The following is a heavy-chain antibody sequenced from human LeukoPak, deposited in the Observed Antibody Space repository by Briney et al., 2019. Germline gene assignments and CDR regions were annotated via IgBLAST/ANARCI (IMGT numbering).Heavy chain of an antibody. D-gene: IGHD2-2*01. Sequence: GASVKVSCKASGYTFTSYGISWVRQAPGQGLEWMGWINPNSGGTNYAQKFQGRVTMTRDTSISTAYMELSRLRSDDTAVYYCASPYCSSTSCQYNWFDPWGQGTLVTVSS. CDR1: GYTFTSYG. CDR3: ASPYCSSTSCQYNWFDP. CDR2: INPNSGGT. J-gene: IGHJ5*02. V-gene: IGHV1-2*02.